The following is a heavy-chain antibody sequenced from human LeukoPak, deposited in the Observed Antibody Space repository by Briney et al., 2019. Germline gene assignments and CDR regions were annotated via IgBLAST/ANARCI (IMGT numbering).Heavy chain of an antibody. Sequence: GGSLRLSCAASGFTFSSYGMHWVRQAPGKGLEWVSFIRYDGSNKYYADSVKGRFTISRDNSKNTLYLQMNSLRAEDTAVYYCARVSSSWYALNYWGQGTLVTVSS. V-gene: IGHV3-30*02. CDR1: GFTFSSYG. J-gene: IGHJ4*02. CDR3: ARVSSSWYALNY. D-gene: IGHD6-13*01. CDR2: IRYDGSNK.